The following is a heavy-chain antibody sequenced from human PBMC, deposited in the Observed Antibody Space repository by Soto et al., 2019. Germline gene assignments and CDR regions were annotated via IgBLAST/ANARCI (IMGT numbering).Heavy chain of an antibody. J-gene: IGHJ6*03. V-gene: IGHV3-30*03. CDR3: ARLAVEEQLAYYYYYMDV. CDR1: GFTFSSYG. Sequence: PWGSLRLSCAASGFTFSSYGMRRVLQAPGKGLEWVAVISYDGSNKYYADSVKGRFTISRDNSKNTLYLQMNSLRAEDTAVYYCARLAVEEQLAYYYYYMDVWGKGTTVTVSS. D-gene: IGHD6-13*01. CDR2: ISYDGSNK.